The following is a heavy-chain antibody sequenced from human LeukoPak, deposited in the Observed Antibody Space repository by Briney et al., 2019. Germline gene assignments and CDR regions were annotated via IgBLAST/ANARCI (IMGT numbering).Heavy chain of an antibody. D-gene: IGHD2-2*02. V-gene: IGHV6-1*01. J-gene: IGHJ6*02. CDR2: TYYRSKWYN. CDR1: GGSVSSNSAA. Sequence: SQTLSLTCAISGGSVSSNSAAWNWIRQSPSRGLEWLGRTYYRSKWYNDYAVSVKSRITINPDTSKNQFSLQLNSVTPEDTAVYYCAREGYCSSTSCYTGDDYYYGMDVWGQGTTVTVSS. CDR3: AREGYCSSTSCYTGDDYYYGMDV.